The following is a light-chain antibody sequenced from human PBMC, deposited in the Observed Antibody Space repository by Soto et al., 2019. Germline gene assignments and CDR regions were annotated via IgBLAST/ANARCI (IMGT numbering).Light chain of an antibody. CDR1: QSVNSY. Sequence: SVLTLGRATLSLSGGERATLSGRASQSVNSYLAWSQPKPGQAPRLLIYDASNRATGIPDRLSGSGSGTDFTLTIRRLEPEDFAVYYCQQYGNSGTFGQGTKVDIK. V-gene: IGKV3-20*01. CDR2: DAS. CDR3: QQYGNSGT. J-gene: IGKJ1*01.